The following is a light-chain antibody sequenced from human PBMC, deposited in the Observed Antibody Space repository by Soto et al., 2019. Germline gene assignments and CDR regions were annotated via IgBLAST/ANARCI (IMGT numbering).Light chain of an antibody. J-gene: IGLJ3*02. CDR1: SSDAGGYNY. Sequence: QYALTQPASVSGSPGQSITISCTGTSSDAGGYNYVSWYQQHPGKAPKFMIYEVSNRPSGVSNRFSGSKSGNTASLTISGLQAEDEADYYCSSYTSSSTHGVFGGGTKLTVL. CDR3: SSYTSSSTHGV. V-gene: IGLV2-14*01. CDR2: EVS.